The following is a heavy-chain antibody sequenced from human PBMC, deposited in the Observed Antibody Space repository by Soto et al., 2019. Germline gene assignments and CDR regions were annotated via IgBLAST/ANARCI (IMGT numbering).Heavy chain of an antibody. J-gene: IGHJ5*02. D-gene: IGHD6-19*01. V-gene: IGHV1-8*01. Sequence: ASVKVSCKSSGYTFTSNAIHWVRQAPGQSLEWMGWVNANSGNTGYVQKFQGRVTMTRNTSISTAYMELSSLRSEDTAVYYCARTLTVAGRRNWFDPWGQGTLVTVSS. CDR3: ARTLTVAGRRNWFDP. CDR1: GYTFTSNA. CDR2: VNANSGNT.